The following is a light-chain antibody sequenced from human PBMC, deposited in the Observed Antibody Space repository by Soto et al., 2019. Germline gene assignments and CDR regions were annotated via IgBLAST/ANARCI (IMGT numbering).Light chain of an antibody. Sequence: DIQITQSPSTLSASVGDRVTITCRASQSISSWLAWYQQKPGKAPKLLIYKASTLESGVPSRFSGSGSGTEFTLTISSLQPDDFATYYCQQYNIYSETFGQGTKVDIK. V-gene: IGKV1-5*03. CDR3: QQYNIYSET. CDR2: KAS. CDR1: QSISSW. J-gene: IGKJ1*01.